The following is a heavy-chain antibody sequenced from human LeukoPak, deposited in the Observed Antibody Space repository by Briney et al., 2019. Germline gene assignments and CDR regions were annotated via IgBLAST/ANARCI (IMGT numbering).Heavy chain of an antibody. CDR2: INPNSGGT. CDR1: GYTFTGYY. J-gene: IGHJ4*02. Sequence: ASVKVSCKASGYTFTGYYMHWVRQAPGQGLEWMGWINPNSGGTNYAQKFQGRVTMTRDTSISTAYMELSRLRSDDTAVYYCARPSDYGDYFDYWGQGTLVTVSS. V-gene: IGHV1-2*02. D-gene: IGHD4-17*01. CDR3: ARPSDYGDYFDY.